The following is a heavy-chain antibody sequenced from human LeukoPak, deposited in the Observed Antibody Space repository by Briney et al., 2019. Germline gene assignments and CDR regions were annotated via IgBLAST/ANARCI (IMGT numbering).Heavy chain of an antibody. D-gene: IGHD3-22*01. V-gene: IGHV3-23*01. J-gene: IGHJ4*02. CDR3: AKGLSLYYDSSGYLFDY. CDR1: GFTFSSYA. Sequence: GGSLRLSCAASGFTFSSYAMSWVRQAPGKGLEWVSAISGSGGSTYYADSVKGRFTISRDNSKNTLYLQMNSLRAEDTAVYYCAKGLSLYYDSSGYLFDYCGQGTLVTVSS. CDR2: ISGSGGST.